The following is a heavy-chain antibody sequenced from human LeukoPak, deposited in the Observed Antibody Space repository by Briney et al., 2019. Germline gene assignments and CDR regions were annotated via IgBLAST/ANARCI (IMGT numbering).Heavy chain of an antibody. D-gene: IGHD1-26*01. CDR3: ARGFWLYNWELTRYFDY. V-gene: IGHV7-4-1*02. CDR2: INTNTGNP. CDR1: GYTFTSYA. J-gene: IGHJ4*02. Sequence: ASVKVSCKASGYTFTSYAMNWVRQAPGQGLEWMGWINTNTGNPTYAQGFTGRFVFSLDTSVSTAYLQISSLKAEDTAVYYCARGFWLYNWELTRYFDYWGQGTLVTVSS.